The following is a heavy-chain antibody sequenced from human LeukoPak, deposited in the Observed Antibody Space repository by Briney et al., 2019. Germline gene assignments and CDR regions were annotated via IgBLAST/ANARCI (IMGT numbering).Heavy chain of an antibody. CDR3: ARVVRQQLGKGYLQH. D-gene: IGHD6-13*01. V-gene: IGHV1-3*04. J-gene: IGHJ1*01. CDR2: INTDNDIT. CDR1: GYTFTNHA. Sequence: GASVKVSCKASGYTFTNHAIHWVRQATGQRLEWMGWINTDNDITRYSQKFQGRVTITRDTSASTAYMELSSLTSEDTAVYFCARVVRQQLGKGYLQHWGQGTLVTVSS.